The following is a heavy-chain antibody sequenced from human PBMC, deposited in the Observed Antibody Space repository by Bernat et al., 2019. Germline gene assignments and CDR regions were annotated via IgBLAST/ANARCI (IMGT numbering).Heavy chain of an antibody. CDR2: INTDGSSI. CDR1: GFTFSSYW. CDR3: ARDMTLGAGTPLLP. Sequence: EVQLVESGGGLVQPGGSLRLSCAASGFTFSSYWMHWVRQAPGKGLVWVSRINTDGSSISYADSVKGRFTISRDNAKNTLHQQMNSLRAEDTAVYYCARDMTLGAGTPLLPWGQGTLVTVSS. D-gene: IGHD3/OR15-3a*01. V-gene: IGHV3-74*01. J-gene: IGHJ5*02.